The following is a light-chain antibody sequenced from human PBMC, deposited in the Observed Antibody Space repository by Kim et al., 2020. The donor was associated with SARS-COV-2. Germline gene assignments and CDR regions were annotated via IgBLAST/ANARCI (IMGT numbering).Light chain of an antibody. CDR2: DNN. V-gene: IGLV1-51*01. CDR3: GTWDSSLSAVV. Sequence: GQKVTISCSGSSSNIGNNDVYGYQQLPGTAPKLLIYDNNKRPSGIPDRFSGSKSGTSATLGITGLQTGDEADYYCGTWDSSLSAVVFGGGTQLTVL. J-gene: IGLJ2*01. CDR1: SSNIGNND.